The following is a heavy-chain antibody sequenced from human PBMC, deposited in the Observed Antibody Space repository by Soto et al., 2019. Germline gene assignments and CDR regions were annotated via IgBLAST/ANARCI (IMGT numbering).Heavy chain of an antibody. CDR3: ARESAGSGKNNWFDP. Sequence: SETLSLTCTVSGASISTYYWSWVRQPPGKGLEWIGYIHDSGSTYYNPSLKSRVTMSLDTSRNQFFLQLNSVTAADTAVYYCARESAGSGKNNWFDPWGQGMLVTLSS. D-gene: IGHD3-10*01. V-gene: IGHV4-59*01. J-gene: IGHJ5*02. CDR1: GASISTYY. CDR2: IHDSGST.